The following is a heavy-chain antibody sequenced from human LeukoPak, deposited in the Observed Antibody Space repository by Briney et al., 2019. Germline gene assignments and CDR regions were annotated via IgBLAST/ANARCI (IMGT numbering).Heavy chain of an antibody. V-gene: IGHV4-39*01. Sequence: SETLSLTCTVSGDSISRSHYWGWIRQPPGKGLEWIGSIKYSGNTFYNPSLKSRVTISVDTSKSQFSLKLSSVTAADTAVYYCARPYYDFNWFDPWGQGTLVTVSS. CDR2: IKYSGNT. D-gene: IGHD3-3*01. CDR1: GDSISRSHY. J-gene: IGHJ5*02. CDR3: ARPYYDFNWFDP.